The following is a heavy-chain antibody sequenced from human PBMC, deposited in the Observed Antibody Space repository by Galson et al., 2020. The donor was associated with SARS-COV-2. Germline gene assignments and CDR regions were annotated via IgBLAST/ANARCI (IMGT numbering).Heavy chain of an antibody. Sequence: ASETLSLTCIVSGGPLSRSVYYWAWIRQPTGKGLECIGSIYSSGSTHYNPSLTSRVTMSVDTSKNQFSLKLSSVTAADTAVYYCARDTFNHFVSGSYPYYYFAMDVWGQGTTVTVSS. CDR1: GGPLSRSVYY. CDR3: ARDTFNHFVSGSYPYYYFAMDV. D-gene: IGHD3-10*01. J-gene: IGHJ6*02. V-gene: IGHV4-39*07. CDR2: IYSSGST.